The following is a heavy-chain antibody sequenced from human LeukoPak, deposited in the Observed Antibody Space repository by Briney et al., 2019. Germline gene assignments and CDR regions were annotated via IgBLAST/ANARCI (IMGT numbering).Heavy chain of an antibody. CDR3: ARASPLALGYCSSTSCYGFDY. CDR1: GFTFSSYS. V-gene: IGHV3-21*01. CDR2: ISSSSSYI. D-gene: IGHD2-2*01. J-gene: IGHJ4*02. Sequence: KAGGSLRLSCAASGFTFSSYSMNWVRQAPGKGLEGVSSISSSSSYIYYADSVRGRFTISRDNAKSSLYLQMNSLRAEDTAVYYCARASPLALGYCSSTSCYGFDYWGQGTLVTVSS.